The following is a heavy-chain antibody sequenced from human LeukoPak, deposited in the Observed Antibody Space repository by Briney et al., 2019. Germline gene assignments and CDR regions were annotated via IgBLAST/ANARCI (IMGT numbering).Heavy chain of an antibody. CDR1: GFTFSSSA. D-gene: IGHD6-13*01. CDR2: ISRSSSYI. J-gene: IGHJ4*02. V-gene: IGHV3-21*01. Sequence: GGSLRLSCAASGFTFSSSAMNWVRQAPGKGLEWVSSISRSSSYIYYADSVKGRFTISRDNAKNSLYLQMNSLRAEDTAVYYCAKDRYSSSALFAITPFDYWGQGTLITVSS. CDR3: AKDRYSSSALFAITPFDY.